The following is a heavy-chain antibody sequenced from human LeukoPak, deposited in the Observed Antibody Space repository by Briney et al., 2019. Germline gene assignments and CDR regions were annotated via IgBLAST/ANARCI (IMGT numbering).Heavy chain of an antibody. CDR1: GFTFSNAW. D-gene: IGHD2-2*01. CDR2: IRSQSNGGTT. J-gene: IGHJ4*02. CDR3: TTWTGGVVVTN. V-gene: IGHV3-15*01. Sequence: GGSLRLSCAASGFTFSNAWMSWVRQAPGKGLEWVGRIRSQSNGGTTGYAAPVKGRFTISRDDSKNTLYLQMNSLKTEDTAVYYCTTWTGGVVVTNWGQGTLVTVSS.